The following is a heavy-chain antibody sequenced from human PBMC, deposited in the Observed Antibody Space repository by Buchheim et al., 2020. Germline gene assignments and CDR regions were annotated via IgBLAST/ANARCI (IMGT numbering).Heavy chain of an antibody. Sequence: EVQLVESGGGLVQPGGSLRLSCAASGFTFSSYWMSWVRQAPGKGLEWVANIKQDGSEKYYVDSVKGRFTISRDNAKNPLFPQMNSLRAEDTAVYYCARRANGDFWSGYSDYYYMDVWGKGTT. CDR2: IKQDGSEK. CDR1: GFTFSSYW. J-gene: IGHJ6*03. CDR3: ARRANGDFWSGYSDYYYMDV. D-gene: IGHD3-3*01. V-gene: IGHV3-7*01.